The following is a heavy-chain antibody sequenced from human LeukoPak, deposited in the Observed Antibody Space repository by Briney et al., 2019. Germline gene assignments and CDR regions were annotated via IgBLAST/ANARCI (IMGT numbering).Heavy chain of an antibody. CDR3: ARLWFGELSWFDP. CDR1: GYTFTGYY. CDR2: INPNSGGT. J-gene: IGHJ5*02. Sequence: ASVKVSCKASGYTFTGYYMHWVRQAPGQGLEWMGWINPNSGGTNYAQKFQGRVTMTRVTSISTAYMELSRLRSDDTAVYYCARLWFGELSWFDPWGQGTLVTVSS. D-gene: IGHD3-10*01. V-gene: IGHV1-2*02.